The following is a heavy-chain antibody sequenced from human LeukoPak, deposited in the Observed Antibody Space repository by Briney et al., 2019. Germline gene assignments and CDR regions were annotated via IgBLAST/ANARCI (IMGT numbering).Heavy chain of an antibody. V-gene: IGHV1-46*01. Sequence: ASVKVSCKASGYTFTSYYMHWVRQAPGQGLEWMGIINPSGGSTSYAQKFQGRVTMTRDTSTSTVYMELSSLRSEDTAVYYCARAITNDYVWGSYSPFGYWGQGTLVTVSS. D-gene: IGHD3-16*01. J-gene: IGHJ4*02. CDR1: GYTFTSYY. CDR3: ARAITNDYVWGSYSPFGY. CDR2: INPSGGST.